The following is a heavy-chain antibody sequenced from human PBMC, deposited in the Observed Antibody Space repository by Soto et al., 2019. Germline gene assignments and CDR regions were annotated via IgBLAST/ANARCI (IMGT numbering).Heavy chain of an antibody. J-gene: IGHJ4*02. CDR1: GFSLSTSGVG. CDR3: AHRLDDILPGSLPLDY. D-gene: IGHD3-9*01. Sequence: QITLKESGPTLVKPTQTLTLTCTFSGFSLSTSGVGVGWIRQPPGKALEWLALIYWDDDKRYSPSLKSRLTIAKGATKNQVVRTMTNMDPVDTATYYCAHRLDDILPGSLPLDYWGQGTLITVSS. V-gene: IGHV2-5*02. CDR2: IYWDDDK.